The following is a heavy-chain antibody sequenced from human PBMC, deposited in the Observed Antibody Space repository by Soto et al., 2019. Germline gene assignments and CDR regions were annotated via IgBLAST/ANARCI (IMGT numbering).Heavy chain of an antibody. CDR1: GYTFTGYY. CDR3: ARGLNGYLHYFDY. V-gene: IGHV1-2*04. CDR2: INPNSGGT. Sequence: ASVKVSCKASGYTFTGYYMHWVRQAPGQGLEWMGWINPNSGGTNYAQKFQGWVTMTRDTSISTAYMELSSLRSEDTAVYYCARGLNGYLHYFDYWGQGALVTVSS. D-gene: IGHD5-18*01. J-gene: IGHJ4*02.